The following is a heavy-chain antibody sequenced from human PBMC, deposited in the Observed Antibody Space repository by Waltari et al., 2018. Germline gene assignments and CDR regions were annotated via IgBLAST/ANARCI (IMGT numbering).Heavy chain of an antibody. J-gene: IGHJ4*02. CDR2: ISYDGSKK. CDR3: ARAEMATIRPGYYFDY. Sequence: QVQLVESGGGVVQPGRSLRLSCAASGFTFSSYAMHWVRQAPGKGLEWVAVISYDGSKKYYADSVKGRFTISRDNSKNTLYLQMNSLRAEDTAVYYCARAEMATIRPGYYFDYWGQGTLVTVSS. V-gene: IGHV3-30-3*01. D-gene: IGHD5-12*01. CDR1: GFTFSSYA.